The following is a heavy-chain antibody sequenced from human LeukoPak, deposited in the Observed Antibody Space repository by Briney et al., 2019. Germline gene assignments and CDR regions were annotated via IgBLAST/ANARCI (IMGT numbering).Heavy chain of an antibody. J-gene: IGHJ4*02. CDR2: ICDSGRTI. CDR3: ARDRLGDYDHSGYYDK. CDR1: GFTFSDYY. Sequence: GGSLRLSCAASGFTFSDYYMSWIRQAPGKGLERVSYICDSGRTIYYADSVKGRFTISRDNAKNSVYLQMNNLRAEDTAVYYCARDRLGDYDHSGYYDKWGQGTLVTVSS. V-gene: IGHV3-11*01. D-gene: IGHD3-22*01.